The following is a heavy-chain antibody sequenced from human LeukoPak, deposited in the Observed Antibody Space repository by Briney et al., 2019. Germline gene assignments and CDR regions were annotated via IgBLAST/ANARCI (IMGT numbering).Heavy chain of an antibody. V-gene: IGHV4-30-4*01. D-gene: IGHD1-14*01. Sequence: SETLSLTCTVSGGSISSGDYYWNWVRQPPGKGLEWNGYIYYSGSTYYNPSLKSRVTISLDTSKNQFSLKLSSVTAADTAVYYCARSRPHLTGNWFDPWGQGTLVTVSS. CDR1: GGSISSGDYY. CDR2: IYYSGST. CDR3: ARSRPHLTGNWFDP. J-gene: IGHJ5*02.